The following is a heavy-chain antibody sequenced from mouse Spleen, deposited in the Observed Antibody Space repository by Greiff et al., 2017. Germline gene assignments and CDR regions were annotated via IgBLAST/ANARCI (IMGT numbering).Heavy chain of an antibody. CDR2: ISSGGST. CDR1: GFTFSSYA. CDR3: ARDDGHSYWYFDV. D-gene: IGHD2-3*01. J-gene: IGHJ1*01. Sequence: EVKLVESGGGLVKPGGSLKLSCAASGFTFSSYAMSWVRQTPEKRLEWVASISSGGSTYYPDSVKGRFTISRDNARNILYLQMSSLRSEDTAMYYCARDDGHSYWYFDVWGAGTTVTVSS. V-gene: IGHV5-6-5*01.